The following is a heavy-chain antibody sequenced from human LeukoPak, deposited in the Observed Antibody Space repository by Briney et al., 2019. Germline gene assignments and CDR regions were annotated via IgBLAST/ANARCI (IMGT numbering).Heavy chain of an antibody. CDR3: ARVFGDGYNPENLDY. V-gene: IGHV4-34*01. CDR2: INHSGST. J-gene: IGHJ4*02. Sequence: SETLSLTCAVYGGSFSGYYWSWIRQPPGKGLEWIGEINHSGSTNYNPSLKSRVTISVDTSKNQFSLKLSSVTAADTAVYYCARVFGDGYNPENLDYWGQGTLVTVSS. D-gene: IGHD5-24*01. CDR1: GGSFSGYY.